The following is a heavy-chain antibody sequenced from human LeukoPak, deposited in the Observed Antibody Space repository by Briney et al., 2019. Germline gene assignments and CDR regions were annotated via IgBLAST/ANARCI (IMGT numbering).Heavy chain of an antibody. J-gene: IGHJ5*02. CDR3: ARHTGRPQAGWFDP. CDR1: GFSFISYW. D-gene: IGHD3-10*01. Sequence: GESLKISCKGSGFSFISYWIGWVRQMPGKGPEYMGIILVGGSEVRYSPAFQGLVTISADKSINTAYLQWTSLKASDTAMYYCARHTGRPQAGWFDPWGQGTLVTVSS. V-gene: IGHV5-51*01. CDR2: ILVGGSEV.